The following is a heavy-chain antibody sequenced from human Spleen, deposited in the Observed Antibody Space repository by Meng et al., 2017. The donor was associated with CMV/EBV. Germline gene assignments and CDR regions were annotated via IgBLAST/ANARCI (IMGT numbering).Heavy chain of an antibody. Sequence: ASGFTFDDYGMSWVRQGPGKGLEWVSGMNWNGGSTGYADSVKGRFTISRDNAKNSLYLQMNSLRAEDTALYYCVRDSEYPFYGLDVWGQGTTVTVSS. CDR3: VRDSEYPFYGLDV. J-gene: IGHJ6*02. CDR1: GFTFDDYG. CDR2: MNWNGGST. V-gene: IGHV3-20*03. D-gene: IGHD2-2*01.